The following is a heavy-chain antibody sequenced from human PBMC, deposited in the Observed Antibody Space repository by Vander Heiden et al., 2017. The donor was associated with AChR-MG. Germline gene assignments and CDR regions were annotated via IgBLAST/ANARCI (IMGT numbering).Heavy chain of an antibody. V-gene: IGHV3-23*01. J-gene: IGHJ4*02. CDR1: GFTFSSYA. CDR3: AKAYSGRY. D-gene: IGHD1-26*01. Sequence: EVQLLESGGGLVQHGGSLRLSSAASGFTFSSYAMGWVRQAPGKGLEWVSAISGSVVSTYYADSVKGRFTISRDNSKNTLYMQMNSLRAEDTAVYYCAKAYSGRYWGQGTLVTVSS. CDR2: ISGSVVST.